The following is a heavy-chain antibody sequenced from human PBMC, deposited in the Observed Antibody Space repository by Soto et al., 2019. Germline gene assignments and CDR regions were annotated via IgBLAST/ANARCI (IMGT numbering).Heavy chain of an antibody. CDR1: GYTFTTYD. Sequence: QVQLVQSGPEVKKPGASVKVSCETSGYTFTTYDITWVRQAPGQGLEWMGWLSTFNGDTKYEEKLQDRVTMTTDTFTATAYMELRSLGSDDTAVYYCARGYCADDICYYFDFWGQGTLVTVSS. J-gene: IGHJ4*02. CDR2: LSTFNGDT. CDR3: ARGYCADDICYYFDF. V-gene: IGHV1-18*01. D-gene: IGHD2-8*01.